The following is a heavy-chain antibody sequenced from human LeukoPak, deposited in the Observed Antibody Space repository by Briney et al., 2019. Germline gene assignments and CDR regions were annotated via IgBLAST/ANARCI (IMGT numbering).Heavy chain of an antibody. J-gene: IGHJ4*02. D-gene: IGHD3-3*01. V-gene: IGHV4-34*01. Sequence: SETLSLTCAVYGGSFSGYYWSWIRQPPGTGLEWIGEINHSGSTSYNPPLRSRVTISVDTSKSQFSLKLNSVTAADTAVYYCARAISGLRFLEWLPRGFDYWGQGTLVTVSS. CDR1: GGSFSGYY. CDR3: ARAISGLRFLEWLPRGFDY. CDR2: INHSGST.